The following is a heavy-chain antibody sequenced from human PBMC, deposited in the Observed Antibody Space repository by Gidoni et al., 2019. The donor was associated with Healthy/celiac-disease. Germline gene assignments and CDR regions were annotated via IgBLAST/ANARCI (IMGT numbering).Heavy chain of an antibody. D-gene: IGHD5-18*01. V-gene: IGHV3-23*01. CDR1: GLTFSSYA. CDR3: AKSSGQDTAMVRDAPAGAFDY. J-gene: IGHJ4*02. CDR2: ISSSGCST. Sequence: EVQLLESGGGLVQSGGTMRLSCAASGLTFSSYAMTWIGQALGKGLEWDSAISSSGCSTYYASSVKGRFTISRDNSKNTLYLQINSLRAEDTAVYYCAKSSGQDTAMVRDAPAGAFDYWGQGTLVTVSS.